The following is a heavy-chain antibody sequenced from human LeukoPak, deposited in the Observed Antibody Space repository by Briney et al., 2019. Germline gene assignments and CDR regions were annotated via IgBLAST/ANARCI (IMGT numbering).Heavy chain of an antibody. Sequence: QPGGSLRLSCAASGFTFKNYGMHWVRQAPGKGLEWVAVISYDGSIKYYADSVKGRFTISRDNSKNTLYLQMDTLRAEDSAIYYCAKVYFDILTGYYRGPNFDYWGQGTLVTVSS. J-gene: IGHJ4*02. V-gene: IGHV3-30*18. D-gene: IGHD3-9*01. CDR1: GFTFKNYG. CDR3: AKVYFDILTGYYRGPNFDY. CDR2: ISYDGSIK.